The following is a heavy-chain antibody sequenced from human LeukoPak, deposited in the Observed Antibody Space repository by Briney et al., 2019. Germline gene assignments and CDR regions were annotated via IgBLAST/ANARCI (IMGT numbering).Heavy chain of an antibody. D-gene: IGHD3-3*01. J-gene: IGHJ4*02. Sequence: GGSLRLSCAASGFTFSSYWMTWVRQAPGKGLEWVANIKQDGSEKYYVDSVKGRFTISRDNAKNSLFLQMKTLRAEDTAVYYCARSEYHFWSTYPFDYWGQGTLVTVSS. CDR1: GFTFSSYW. CDR2: IKQDGSEK. CDR3: ARSEYHFWSTYPFDY. V-gene: IGHV3-7*01.